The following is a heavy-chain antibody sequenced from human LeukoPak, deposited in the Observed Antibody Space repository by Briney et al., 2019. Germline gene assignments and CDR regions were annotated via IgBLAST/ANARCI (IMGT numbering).Heavy chain of an antibody. CDR1: GYTFTGYY. CDR2: INPNSGGT. D-gene: IGHD6-13*01. J-gene: IGHJ5*02. CDR3: AKGWHAQYNWFDP. Sequence: GASVKVSCKASGYTFTGYYMHWVRQAPGQGLEWMGRINPNSGGTNYAQKFQGRVTMNGDTSISTAYMELSRLRSDDTAVYYCAKGWHAQYNWFDPWGQETLVTVSS. V-gene: IGHV1-2*06.